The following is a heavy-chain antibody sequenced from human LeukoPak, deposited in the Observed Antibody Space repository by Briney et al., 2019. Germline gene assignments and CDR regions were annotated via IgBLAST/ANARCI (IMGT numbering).Heavy chain of an antibody. V-gene: IGHV3-21*01. CDR3: ARESSGYFY. CDR2: ISSGSSFI. D-gene: IGHD3-22*01. Sequence: GGSLRLSCAASGYTFSTYSMNWVRQAPGKGLEWVSSISSGSSFIYYADSVKGRFTISRDNAKNSLFLQMNSLRAEDTAVYYCARESSGYFYWGQGTLVTVSS. CDR1: GYTFSTYS. J-gene: IGHJ4*02.